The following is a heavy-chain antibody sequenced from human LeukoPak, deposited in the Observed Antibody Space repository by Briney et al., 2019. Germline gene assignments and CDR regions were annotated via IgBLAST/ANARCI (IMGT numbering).Heavy chain of an antibody. CDR1: GFTVSSNY. CDR2: IYSGGST. J-gene: IGHJ4*02. Sequence: PGGSLRLSCAASGFTVSSNYMSWVRQAPGKGLEWVSVIYSGGSTYYADSVKGRFTISRDNSKNTLYLQMNSLRAEDTAVYYCARVHYGEQSYFDYWGQGTLVTVSS. CDR3: ARVHYGEQSYFDY. V-gene: IGHV3-66*01. D-gene: IGHD4-17*01.